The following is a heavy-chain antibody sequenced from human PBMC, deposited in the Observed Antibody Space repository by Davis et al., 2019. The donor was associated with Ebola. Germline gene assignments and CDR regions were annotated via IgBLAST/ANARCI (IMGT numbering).Heavy chain of an antibody. J-gene: IGHJ5*02. V-gene: IGHV4-34*01. CDR3: ARGKTVAGTRGRSWFDP. CDR2: IYYSGST. Sequence: MPSETLSLTCAVYGGSFSGYYWGWIRQPPGKGLEWIGSIYYSGSTYYNPSLKSRVTISVDTSKNQFSLKLSSVTAADTAVFYCARGKTVAGTRGRSWFDPWGPGTLVTVSS. D-gene: IGHD6-19*01. CDR1: GGSFSGYY.